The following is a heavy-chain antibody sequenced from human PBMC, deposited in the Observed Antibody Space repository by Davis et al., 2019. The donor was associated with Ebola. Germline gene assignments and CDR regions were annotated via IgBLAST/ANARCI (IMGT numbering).Heavy chain of an antibody. J-gene: IGHJ6*02. CDR2: MYYSGST. Sequence: SETLSLTCTVSGGSMSSYYWSWIRQPPGKGLEWIGYMYYSGSTNYNPSLKSRVTISVDTSKNQFSLKLSSVTAADTAVYYCARGGVPLRYFDWRTTYYYGMDVWGQGTTVTVSS. D-gene: IGHD3-9*01. CDR3: ARGGVPLRYFDWRTTYYYGMDV. CDR1: GGSMSSYY. V-gene: IGHV4-59*01.